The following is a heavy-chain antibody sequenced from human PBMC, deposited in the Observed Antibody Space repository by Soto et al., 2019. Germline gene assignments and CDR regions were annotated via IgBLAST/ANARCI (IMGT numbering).Heavy chain of an antibody. CDR3: ARLRYYIGFAY. D-gene: IGHD3-10*01. J-gene: IGHJ4*02. V-gene: IGHV4-61*08. CDR2: IYYSGTT. CDR1: GGSVSSGDYC. Sequence: SETLSLTCTVSGGSVSSGDYCWSWMRQSPGKGLEWIGYIYYSGTTNYNPSLESRVTISVDTSKNQFSLKLRSVTAADTAVYYCARLRYYIGFAYWGQGALVTVSS.